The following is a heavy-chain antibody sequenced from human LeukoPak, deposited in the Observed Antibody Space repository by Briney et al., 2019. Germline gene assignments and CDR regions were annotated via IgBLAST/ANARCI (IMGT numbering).Heavy chain of an antibody. V-gene: IGHV1-18*01. CDR1: GYTFTSYG. Sequence: ASVKVPCKASGYTFTSYGISWVRQAPGQGLEWMGWVSAYNGNTNYAQKLQGRVTMTTDTSTSTAYMELRSLRSDDTAVYYCARTGYCSSTSCYKTPYNWFDPWGQGTLVTVSS. J-gene: IGHJ5*02. D-gene: IGHD2-2*02. CDR2: VSAYNGNT. CDR3: ARTGYCSSTSCYKTPYNWFDP.